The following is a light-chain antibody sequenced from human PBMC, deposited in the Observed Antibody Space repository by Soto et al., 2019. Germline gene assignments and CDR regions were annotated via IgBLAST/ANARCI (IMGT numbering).Light chain of an antibody. CDR1: QTISSN. CDR3: QQYNNWPRT. J-gene: IGKJ1*01. V-gene: IGKV3-15*01. CDR2: GAS. Sequence: EIVMTQSPATLSVSPGERATLSCRASQTISSNLAWYQQKPGQAPRLLIYGASTRATGIPARFSGSGSGTEFTLTISSLQSEDVEVYYCQQYNNWPRTFGQGTKVESK.